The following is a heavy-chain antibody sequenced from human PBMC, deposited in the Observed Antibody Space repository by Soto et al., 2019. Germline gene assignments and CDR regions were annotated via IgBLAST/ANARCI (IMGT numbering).Heavy chain of an antibody. D-gene: IGHD4-17*01. CDR1: GGSVSSGLYY. V-gene: IGHV4-61*01. CDR3: ARVEHGDREFDP. J-gene: IGHJ5*02. CDR2: IYYSGIT. Sequence: LSLTCTVSGGSVSSGLYYWIWIRQPPGKVLEWIGYIYYSGITYYNPSLKSRVTISIDTSKNQLSLNLGSVTAADTAVYYCARVEHGDREFDPWGQGTLVTVSS.